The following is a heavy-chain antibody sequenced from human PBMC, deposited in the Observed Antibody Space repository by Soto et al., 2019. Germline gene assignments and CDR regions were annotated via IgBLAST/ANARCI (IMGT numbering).Heavy chain of an antibody. V-gene: IGHV1-69*13. J-gene: IGHJ4*02. CDR2: IIPIFGTA. CDR3: ARALYDSSGYYYFDY. D-gene: IGHD3-22*01. Sequence: ASVKVSCKASGGTFSSYAISWVRQAPGQGLEWMGGIIPIFGTANYAQKFQGRVTITADESTSTAYMELSSLRSEDTAVYYCARALYDSSGYYYFDYWGQGTLVTVSS. CDR1: GGTFSSYA.